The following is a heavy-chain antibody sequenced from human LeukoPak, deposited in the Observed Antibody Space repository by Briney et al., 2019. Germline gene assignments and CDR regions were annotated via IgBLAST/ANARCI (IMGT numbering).Heavy chain of an antibody. Sequence: GASVKVSCKASGYTFTSYYMHWVRQAPGQGLEWMGIINPSGGSTSYAQKFQGRVTMTRDTSTSTVYMELSSLRSEDTAVYYCARGVVVVPAAIPRGHWFDPWGQGTLVTVSS. V-gene: IGHV1-46*01. CDR3: ARGVVVVPAAIPRGHWFDP. CDR1: GYTFTSYY. CDR2: INPSGGST. D-gene: IGHD2-2*01. J-gene: IGHJ5*02.